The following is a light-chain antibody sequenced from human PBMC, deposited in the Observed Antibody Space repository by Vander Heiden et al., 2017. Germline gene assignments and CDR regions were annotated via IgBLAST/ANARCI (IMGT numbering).Light chain of an antibody. CDR2: KVN. Sequence: QSLLTPPPSAPGTPVPRVTIFCAGSSSNIGRSAVNWYQQFPGTAPKLLIYKVNQRPSGVPDRFSGSKSGTSASLAISGLQSADEADYYCSAWDVSLSGRVFGGGTKLTVL. J-gene: IGLJ3*02. CDR1: SSNIGRSA. V-gene: IGLV1-44*01. CDR3: SAWDVSLSGRV.